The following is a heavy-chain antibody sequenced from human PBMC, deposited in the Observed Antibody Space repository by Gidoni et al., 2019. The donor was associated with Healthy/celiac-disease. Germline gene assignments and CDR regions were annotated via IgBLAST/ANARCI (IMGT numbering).Heavy chain of an antibody. J-gene: IGHJ4*02. CDR2: ISWNSGSI. V-gene: IGHV3-9*01. D-gene: IGHD4-4*01. CDR3: AKDMFPVTGYFDY. Sequence: EVQLVESGGGLVQPGRSLRLSCADSGFPFDDYAMHWVRQAPGKGLEWVSGISWNSGSIGYADSVKGRFTISRDNAKNSLYLQMNSLRAEDTALYYCAKDMFPVTGYFDYWGQGTLVTVSS. CDR1: GFPFDDYA.